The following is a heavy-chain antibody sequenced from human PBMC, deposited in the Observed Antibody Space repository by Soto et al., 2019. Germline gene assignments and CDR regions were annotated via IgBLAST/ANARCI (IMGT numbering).Heavy chain of an antibody. D-gene: IGHD6-6*01. CDR2: IKSKTDGGTT. CDR1: GFTFSNAW. J-gene: IGHJ4*02. Sequence: GGSLRLSXAASGFTFSNAWLSWVRQAPGKGLEWVGRIKSKTDGGTTDYTAPVKGRFIISRDDSKNTLYLQMNSLKTEDTAVYYCTTGSTSTKNYWGQGALVTVSS. CDR3: TTGSTSTKNY. V-gene: IGHV3-15*01.